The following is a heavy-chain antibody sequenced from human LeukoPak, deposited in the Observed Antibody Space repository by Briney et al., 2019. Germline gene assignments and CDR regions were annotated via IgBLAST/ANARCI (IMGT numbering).Heavy chain of an antibody. J-gene: IGHJ4*02. V-gene: IGHV3-74*01. Sequence: PGGSLRLSCAASGFIFNSYWMHWVRQAPGKGLVWVSGVNRDGSYTNYADAVKGRFTISRDNAKNTLYLQMNSLRAEDTAVYYYARDLKSAFDYWGQGTLATVSS. CDR3: ARDLKSAFDY. CDR1: GFIFNSYW. CDR2: VNRDGSYT.